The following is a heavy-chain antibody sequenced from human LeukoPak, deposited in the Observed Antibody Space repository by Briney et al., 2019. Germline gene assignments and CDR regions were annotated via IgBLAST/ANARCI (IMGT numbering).Heavy chain of an antibody. V-gene: IGHV1-18*01. Sequence: ASVKVSCKASGYTFTSYGISWVRQAPGQGLEWMGWISAYNGNTNYAQKLQGRVTMTTDTSTSTAYMELRSLRSDDTAVYYCARDRNYGDYGYAPGDYWGQGTLVTVSS. CDR2: ISAYNGNT. J-gene: IGHJ4*02. D-gene: IGHD4-17*01. CDR1: GYTFTSYG. CDR3: ARDRNYGDYGYAPGDY.